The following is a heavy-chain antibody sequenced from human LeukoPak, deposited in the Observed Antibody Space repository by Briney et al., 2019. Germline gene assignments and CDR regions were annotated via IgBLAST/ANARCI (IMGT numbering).Heavy chain of an antibody. CDR1: GFTFSSYA. J-gene: IGHJ4*02. Sequence: PGGSLRLSCSASGFTFSSYAMHWVRQAPGKGLEYVSAISSNGGSTYYADSVKGRFTISRDNSKNTLYLQMSSQRAEDTAVYYCVKPQPGGGFDYWGQGTLVTVSS. CDR3: VKPQPGGGFDY. V-gene: IGHV3-64D*09. CDR2: ISSNGGST. D-gene: IGHD1-14*01.